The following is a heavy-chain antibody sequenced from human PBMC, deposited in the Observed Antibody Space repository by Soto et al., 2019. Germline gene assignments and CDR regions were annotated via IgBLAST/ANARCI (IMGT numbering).Heavy chain of an antibody. D-gene: IGHD3-10*01. V-gene: IGHV4-59*12. Sequence: PSETLSLTCTVSGGSISSYYWSWIRQPPGKGLEWIGYIYYSGSTNYNPSLKSRVTISVDTSKNQFSLKLSSVTAADTAVYYCARDYGSGSYYDRLADYWGQGTLVTAPQ. CDR1: GGSISSYY. J-gene: IGHJ4*02. CDR2: IYYSGST. CDR3: ARDYGSGSYYDRLADY.